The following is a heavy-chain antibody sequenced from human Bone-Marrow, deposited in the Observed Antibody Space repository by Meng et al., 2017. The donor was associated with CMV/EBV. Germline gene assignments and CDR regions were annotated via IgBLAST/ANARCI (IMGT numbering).Heavy chain of an antibody. CDR2: INPSGGST. CDR1: VYTFTSYY. J-gene: IGHJ4*02. D-gene: IGHD1-1*01. V-gene: IGHV1-46*01. CDR3: ARGNGR. Sequence: SVKFSCKASVYTFTSYYMHWVQQAPRQGLKWMRIINPSGGSTSYAQKFQGRVTMTRDTSTSTVYMELSSLRSEDTAVYYCARGNGRWGQGTLVTVSS.